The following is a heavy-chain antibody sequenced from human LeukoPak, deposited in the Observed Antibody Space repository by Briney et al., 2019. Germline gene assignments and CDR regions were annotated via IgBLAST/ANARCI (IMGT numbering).Heavy chain of an antibody. CDR2: VSSSGANT. CDR3: AKDIQGSY. Sequence: GGSLRLSCAASGFSFNSAAMTWVRQAPGKGLEWVSLVSSSGANTYYADSVKGRFTISRDNSKNTLYLQMNSLRAEDTAIYYCAKDIQGSYWGQGTLVTVSA. D-gene: IGHD2-21*01. V-gene: IGHV3-23*01. J-gene: IGHJ4*02. CDR1: GFSFNSAA.